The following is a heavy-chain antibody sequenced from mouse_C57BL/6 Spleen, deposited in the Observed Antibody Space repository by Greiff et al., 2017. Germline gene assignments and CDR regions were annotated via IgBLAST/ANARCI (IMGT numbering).Heavy chain of an antibody. J-gene: IGHJ2*01. D-gene: IGHD4-1*02. CDR3: ARFSQLGYFDY. Sequence: VQLQQPGAELVKPGASVKLSCKASGYTFTSYWMHWVKQRPGQGLEWIGMIHPNSGSTNYNEKFKSKATLTVDKSSSTAYMQLSSLTSEDSAVYYCARFSQLGYFDYWGQGTTLTVSS. CDR2: IHPNSGST. V-gene: IGHV1-64*01. CDR1: GYTFTSYW.